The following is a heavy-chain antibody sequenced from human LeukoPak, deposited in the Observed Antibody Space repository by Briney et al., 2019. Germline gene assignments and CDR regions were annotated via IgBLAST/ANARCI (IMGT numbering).Heavy chain of an antibody. CDR3: AKDHSGYDYVYYYYYGMDV. D-gene: IGHD5-12*01. CDR1: GFTFSSYG. J-gene: IGHJ6*02. CDR2: ISYDGSNK. Sequence: GGSLRLSCAASGFTFSSYGMHWVRQAPGKGLEWVAVISYDGSNKYYADSVKCRFTISRGNSKNTLYLQMNSLRAEDTAVYYCAKDHSGYDYVYYYYYGMDVWGQGTTVTVSS. V-gene: IGHV3-30*18.